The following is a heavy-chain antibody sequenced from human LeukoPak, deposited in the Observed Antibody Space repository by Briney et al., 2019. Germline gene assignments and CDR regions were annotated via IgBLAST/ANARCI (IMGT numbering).Heavy chain of an antibody. Sequence: PGGSLRLSCAASGFTFSSYGMHWVRQAPGKGLERAAFIRYDGSNKYYADSVKGRFTISRDNSKNTLYLQMNSLRAEDTAVYYCAKDPPDYYDSSGYTDYWGRGTLVTVSS. CDR3: AKDPPDYYDSSGYTDY. CDR1: GFTFSSYG. D-gene: IGHD3-22*01. V-gene: IGHV3-30*02. CDR2: IRYDGSNK. J-gene: IGHJ4*02.